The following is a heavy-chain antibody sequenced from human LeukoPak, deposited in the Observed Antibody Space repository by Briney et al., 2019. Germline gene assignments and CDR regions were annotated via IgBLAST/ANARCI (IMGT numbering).Heavy chain of an antibody. CDR3: AREGVTTDSDAFDI. CDR1: GFTFSSYW. V-gene: IGHV3-74*01. D-gene: IGHD4-11*01. Sequence: PGGSLRLSCAASGFTFSSYWMHWVRQAPGKGLVWVSRINSDGSSTSYADSVKGRFTISRDNAKNTLYLQMDSLRAEDTAVYYCAREGVTTDSDAFDIWGQGTMVTVSS. J-gene: IGHJ3*02. CDR2: INSDGSST.